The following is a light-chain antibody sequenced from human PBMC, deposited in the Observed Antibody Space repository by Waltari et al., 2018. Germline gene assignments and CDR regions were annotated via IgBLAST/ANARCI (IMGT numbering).Light chain of an antibody. CDR1: KIGSQN. V-gene: IGLV3-21*02. Sequence: SYVLTQPPSVSVAPGQTARLTCDGNKIGSQNVHWYQQKPGQAPGLVVYDDGDRPSGIPERFSGSNSGNTATLTISRVDAGDEADYYCQVWDSGSDHYVFGTVTKVTVL. CDR2: DDG. J-gene: IGLJ1*01. CDR3: QVWDSGSDHYV.